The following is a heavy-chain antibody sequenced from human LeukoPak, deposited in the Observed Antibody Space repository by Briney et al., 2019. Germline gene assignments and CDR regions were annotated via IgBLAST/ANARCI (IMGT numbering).Heavy chain of an antibody. CDR3: ARGGSSWYAPRWFDP. V-gene: IGHV4-39*01. D-gene: IGHD6-13*01. CDR2: IYDSGST. Sequence: SETLSLTCTVSGGSIRSSYYYWGWIRQPPGKGLEWIGSIYDSGSTYYNPSLKSRVTISVDTSKNQFSLKLNSVTAADTAVYYCARGGSSWYAPRWFDPWGQGTLVTVSS. J-gene: IGHJ5*02. CDR1: GGSIRSSYYY.